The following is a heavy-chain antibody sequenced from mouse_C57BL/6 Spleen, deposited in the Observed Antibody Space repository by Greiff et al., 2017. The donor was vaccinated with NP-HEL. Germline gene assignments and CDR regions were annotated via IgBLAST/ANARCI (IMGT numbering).Heavy chain of an antibody. CDR2: IYPGDGDT. D-gene: IGHD1-2*01. J-gene: IGHJ2*01. V-gene: IGHV1-80*01. CDR1: GYAFSSYW. CDR3: ARERGVYGDDY. Sequence: VQLQQSGAELVKPGASVKISCKASGYAFSSYWMNWVKQRPGKGLEWIGQIYPGDGDTNYNGKFKGKATLTADKSSSTAYMQRSRLTSADSAVYSCARERGVYGDDYWGQGTTRTVSS.